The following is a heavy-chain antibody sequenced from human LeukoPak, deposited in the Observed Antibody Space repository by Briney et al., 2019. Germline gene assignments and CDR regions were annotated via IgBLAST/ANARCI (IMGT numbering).Heavy chain of an antibody. CDR1: GYTFTNYW. V-gene: IGHV5-51*01. J-gene: IGHJ4*02. CDR2: IYPGDSDT. D-gene: IGHD2-2*02. Sequence: GESLKISCKASGYTFTNYWIGWVRQMPGKGLEWMGIIYPGDSDTRYSPSFQGQVTISADKSISTAYLQWSSLKASDTAMYYCARTLFSSTSCYSDYWGQGTLVTVSS. CDR3: ARTLFSSTSCYSDY.